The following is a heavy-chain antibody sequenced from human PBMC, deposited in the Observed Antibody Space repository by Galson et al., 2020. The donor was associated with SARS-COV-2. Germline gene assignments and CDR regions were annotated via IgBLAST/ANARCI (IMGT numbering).Heavy chain of an antibody. Sequence: GGSLRLSCAASGFTFSSYWMHWVCQAPGKGLVWVSRINSDGSSTSYADSVKGRFTISRDNAKNTLYLQMNSLRAEDTAVYYCARDPTSYYDFWSGYSYHYGMDVWGQGTTVTGSS. CDR3: ARDPTSYYDFWSGYSYHYGMDV. J-gene: IGHJ6*02. CDR2: INSDGSST. D-gene: IGHD3-3*01. V-gene: IGHV3-74*01. CDR1: GFTFSSYW.